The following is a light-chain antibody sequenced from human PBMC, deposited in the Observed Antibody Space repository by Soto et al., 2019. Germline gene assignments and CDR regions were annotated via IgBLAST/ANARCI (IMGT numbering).Light chain of an antibody. Sequence: EIVLTQSPATLSLSPWERATLSCRASPSVTNFLAWYQQKPGQAPRLLIYGAFNRATGIPARFSGNGSGTDFTLTISSLEPEDSAIYYCQQRNIWPPVTFGQGTRLEIK. CDR1: PSVTNF. J-gene: IGKJ5*01. V-gene: IGKV3-11*01. CDR2: GAF. CDR3: QQRNIWPPVT.